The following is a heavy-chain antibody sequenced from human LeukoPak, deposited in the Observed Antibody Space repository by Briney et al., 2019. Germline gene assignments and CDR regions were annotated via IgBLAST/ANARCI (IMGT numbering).Heavy chain of an antibody. CDR2: IYPGDSDT. V-gene: IGHV5-51*01. J-gene: IGHJ4*02. CDR3: ARQVVVAADVDY. CDR1: GYSFTSYW. Sequence: GESLNISCKGSGYSFTSYWIGWVRQMPGKGLEWMGIIYPGDSDTRYSPSFQGQVTISADKSISTAYMQWSSLKASDTAIYYCARQVVVAADVDYWGQGTLVTVSS. D-gene: IGHD2-15*01.